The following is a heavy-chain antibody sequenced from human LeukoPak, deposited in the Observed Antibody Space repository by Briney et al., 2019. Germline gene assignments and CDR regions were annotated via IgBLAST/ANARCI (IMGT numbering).Heavy chain of an antibody. CDR3: ARGHSSGWYGGDWFDP. CDR2: INPSTGST. J-gene: IGHJ5*02. V-gene: IGHV1-46*01. CDR1: GYTFTGYY. Sequence: ASVKVSCKTSGYTFTGYYMHWVRQAPGQGLEWMGMINPSTGSTIYAQKFQGRVTITADESTSTAYMELSSLRSEDTAVYYCARGHSSGWYGGDWFDPWGQGTLVTVSS. D-gene: IGHD6-19*01.